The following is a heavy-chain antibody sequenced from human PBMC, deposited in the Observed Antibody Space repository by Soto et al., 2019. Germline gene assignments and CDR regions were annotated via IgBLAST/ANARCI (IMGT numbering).Heavy chain of an antibody. D-gene: IGHD1-26*01. V-gene: IGHV3-48*02. CDR2: ISSSSSTI. Sequence: PGGSLRLSCAASGFTFSSYSMNWVRQAPGKGLEWVSYISSSSSTIYYADSVKGRFTISRDNAKNSLYLQMNSLRDEDTAVYYCARRHVVGATRAYYYYGMEVWGQGTTVTVSS. CDR1: GFTFSSYS. J-gene: IGHJ6*02. CDR3: ARRHVVGATRAYYYYGMEV.